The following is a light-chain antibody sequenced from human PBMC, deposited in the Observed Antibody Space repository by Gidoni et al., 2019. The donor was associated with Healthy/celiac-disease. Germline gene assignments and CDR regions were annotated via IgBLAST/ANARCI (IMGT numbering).Light chain of an antibody. CDR3: MKARKKLPWT. Sequence: DIVMTQSPLSLPVTPGEPASISCRSSQSLLHSNGYNYLEWYLQKQGQSPQLLIYLGSNWASGGPEGCSGSGAGGDFTLKKSRVEAEEVGVDYCMKARKKLPWTFGQGTKVEIK. J-gene: IGKJ1*01. CDR2: LGS. CDR1: QSLLHSNGYNY. V-gene: IGKV2-28*01.